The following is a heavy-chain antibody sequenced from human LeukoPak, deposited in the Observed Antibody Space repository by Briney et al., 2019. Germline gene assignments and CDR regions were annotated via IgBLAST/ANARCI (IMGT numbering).Heavy chain of an antibody. CDR1: GFTFNNYA. CDR3: ARGGPGYYLDY. Sequence: PGGSLRLSCAASGFTFNNYAMGWVRQPPGKGLEWLSAIDGGGDATKYADSVKGRFTISRENAKNSLYLQMNILKAGDTAVYYCARGGPGYYLDYWGQGTLVTVSP. J-gene: IGHJ4*02. V-gene: IGHV3-23*01. CDR2: IDGGGDAT.